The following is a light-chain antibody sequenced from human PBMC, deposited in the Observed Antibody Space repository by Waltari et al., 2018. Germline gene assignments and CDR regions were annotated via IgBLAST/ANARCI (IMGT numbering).Light chain of an antibody. Sequence: EIVLTQSPGTLSLSPGERATLPCRASQSVSSNLAWYQQKPGQAPRLLISGSSSRATGIPDRFSGSGSGTDFTLTISRLEPEDFAVYYCQHYVPSPPWTFGQGTKVEIK. V-gene: IGKV3-20*01. CDR3: QHYVPSPPWT. CDR2: GSS. J-gene: IGKJ1*01. CDR1: QSVSSN.